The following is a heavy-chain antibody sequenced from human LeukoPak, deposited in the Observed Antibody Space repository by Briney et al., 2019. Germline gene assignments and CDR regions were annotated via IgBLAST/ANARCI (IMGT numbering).Heavy chain of an antibody. V-gene: IGHV4-31*03. Sequence: SQTLSLTCTVSVGSISSGGYYWSWIRQHPGKGLEWIGYIYYSGSTYYNPSRKSRVTISVDTSKNQCSLKLSSVTAADTVVYYGARGGYSYGSFDYWGQGTLVTVSS. D-gene: IGHD5-18*01. J-gene: IGHJ4*02. CDR1: VGSISSGGYY. CDR3: ARGGYSYGSFDY. CDR2: IYYSGST.